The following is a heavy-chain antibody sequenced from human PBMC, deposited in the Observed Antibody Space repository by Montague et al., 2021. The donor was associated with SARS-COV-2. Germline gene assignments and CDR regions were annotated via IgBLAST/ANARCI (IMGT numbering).Heavy chain of an antibody. D-gene: IGHD2-2*03. CDR1: GLTFKSYG. CDR2: ISSSGNYL. Sequence: SLRLSCAASGLTFKSYGMNWIRQAPGKGLEWVASISSSGNYLYYADSVKGRFTISRDNAQNSLNLQMNSLSAEDTAMYYCATSARVGYCSSIRCPDSFDFWGQGTMVTVSP. CDR3: ATSARVGYCSSIRCPDSFDF. V-gene: IGHV3-21*01. J-gene: IGHJ4*03.